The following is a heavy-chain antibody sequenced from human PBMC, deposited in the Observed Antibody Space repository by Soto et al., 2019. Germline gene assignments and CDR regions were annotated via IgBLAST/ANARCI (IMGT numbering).Heavy chain of an antibody. Sequence: SETLSLTCAVYGGSFSGYYWSWIRQPPGKGLEWIGEINHSGSTNYNPSLKSRVTISVDTSKNQFSLKLSSVTAADTAVYYCARLGSTRTAYYYGSGSHFGFAPWGQGTLVTVSS. D-gene: IGHD3-10*01. CDR3: ARLGSTRTAYYYGSGSHFGFAP. CDR1: GGSFSGYY. V-gene: IGHV4-34*01. J-gene: IGHJ5*02. CDR2: INHSGST.